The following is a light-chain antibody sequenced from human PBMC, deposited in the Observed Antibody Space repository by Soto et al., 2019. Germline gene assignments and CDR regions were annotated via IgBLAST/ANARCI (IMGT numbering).Light chain of an antibody. CDR2: YDS. CDR3: QVCDIMTDNYV. CDR1: NIGNKR. Sequence: SYELTQRPSVSVAPEKTATITCGGNNIGNKRVHWYRQKPGQAPVLLISYDSDRPSGIPERFSGSNSENTATLTISRVEAGDEADYYCQVCDIMTDNYVFGSGTKLTVL. J-gene: IGLJ1*01. V-gene: IGLV3-21*04.